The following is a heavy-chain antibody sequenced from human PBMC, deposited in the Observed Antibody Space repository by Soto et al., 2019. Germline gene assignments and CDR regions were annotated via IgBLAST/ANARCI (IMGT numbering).Heavy chain of an antibody. D-gene: IGHD3-10*01. CDR2: ISGSGGST. J-gene: IGHJ4*02. CDR1: GFTFSSYA. CDR3: GKDRGYYYGSGSYYNGLDY. Sequence: GGSLRLSCAASGFTFSSYAMSWVRQAPGKGLEWVSAISGSGGSTYYADSVKGRFTISRDNSKNTLYLQMNSLRAEDTAVYYWGKDRGYYYGSGSYYNGLDYWGQGTLVTVSS. V-gene: IGHV3-23*01.